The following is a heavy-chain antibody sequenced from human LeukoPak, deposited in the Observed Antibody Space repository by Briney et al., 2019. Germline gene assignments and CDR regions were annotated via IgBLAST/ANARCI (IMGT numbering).Heavy chain of an antibody. CDR3: AREAAPEAGLFDP. D-gene: IGHD1-14*01. Sequence: PSQTLSLTCTVSGGSISSGDYYWSWIRQPPGKGLEWIGSIYYSGSTYYNPSLKSRVTISVDTSKNQFSLKLSSVTAADTAVYYCAREAAPEAGLFDPWGQGTLVTVSS. J-gene: IGHJ5*02. V-gene: IGHV4-39*07. CDR2: IYYSGST. CDR1: GGSISSGDYY.